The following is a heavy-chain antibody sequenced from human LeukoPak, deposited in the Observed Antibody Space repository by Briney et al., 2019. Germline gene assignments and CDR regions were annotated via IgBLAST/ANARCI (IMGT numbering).Heavy chain of an antibody. CDR2: IYYSGST. CDR3: ARDDHGGNYFDY. Sequence: SETLSLTCTVSGGSISSYYWSWIRQPPGKGLEWIGYIYYSGSTNYNPSLKSRVTISVDTSKNQFSLKLGSVTAADTAVYYCARDDHGGNYFDYWGQGTLVTVSS. D-gene: IGHD4-23*01. J-gene: IGHJ4*02. CDR1: GGSISSYY. V-gene: IGHV4-59*01.